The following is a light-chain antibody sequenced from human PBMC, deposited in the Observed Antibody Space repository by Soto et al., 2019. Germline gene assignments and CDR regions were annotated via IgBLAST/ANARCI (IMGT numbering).Light chain of an antibody. Sequence: EILLTQSPATLSLSPGERATLSCRASQRVGSYLAWYQQKPGQAPRLLIYDASNRATGIPARFSGSGSGTDFTLTISSLEPEYVAVYVGQQRGDWPVTFGGGTKVEIK. CDR1: QRVGSY. CDR2: DAS. V-gene: IGKV3-11*01. J-gene: IGKJ4*01. CDR3: QQRGDWPVT.